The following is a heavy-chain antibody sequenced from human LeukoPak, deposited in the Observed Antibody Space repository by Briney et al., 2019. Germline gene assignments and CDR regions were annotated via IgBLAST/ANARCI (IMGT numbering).Heavy chain of an antibody. J-gene: IGHJ4*02. V-gene: IGHV1-2*02. CDR1: GYTFTGYY. Sequence: ASVKVSCKASGYTFTGYYMHWVRQAPGQGLEWMGWINPNSGGTNYAQKFQGRVTMTRDTSISTAYMELSRLRSDDTAVYYCARDLIVVVPAAMEDYWGQGTLVTASS. D-gene: IGHD2-2*01. CDR2: INPNSGGT. CDR3: ARDLIVVVPAAMEDY.